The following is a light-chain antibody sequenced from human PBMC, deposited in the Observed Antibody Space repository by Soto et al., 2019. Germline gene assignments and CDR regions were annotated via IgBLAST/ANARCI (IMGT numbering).Light chain of an antibody. CDR3: QQSLRAPWT. J-gene: IGKJ1*01. Sequence: DIQMTQSPSSLSASVGDRVTITCRASQAVSNFVAWYQHRPGMAPKVLMYAASTLQTGVSSRFIGSGSGTDFTLTISRLLPEDFATYYCQQSLRAPWTFGQGTRVDVK. CDR2: AAS. CDR1: QAVSNF. V-gene: IGKV1-39*01.